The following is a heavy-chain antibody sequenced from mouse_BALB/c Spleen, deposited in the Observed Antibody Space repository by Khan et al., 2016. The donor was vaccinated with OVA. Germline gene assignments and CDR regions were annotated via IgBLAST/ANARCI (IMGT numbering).Heavy chain of an antibody. D-gene: IGHD2-10*01. CDR1: GYTFTNYG. CDR2: INTYTGEP. V-gene: IGHV9-3-1*01. Sequence: QIQLVQSGPELKKPGETVKISCKASGYTFTNYGMNWVKQSPGKALKWMGWINTYTGEPTYADDFKGRFAFSLDTSATTAYLQINNLKNEDTATYFCARPPYLSYTLDYWGQGTSVTGSS. CDR3: ARPPYLSYTLDY. J-gene: IGHJ4*01.